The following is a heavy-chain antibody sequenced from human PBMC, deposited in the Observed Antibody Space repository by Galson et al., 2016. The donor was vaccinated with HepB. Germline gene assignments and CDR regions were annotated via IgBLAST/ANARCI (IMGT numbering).Heavy chain of an antibody. D-gene: IGHD3-16*01. CDR1: GGSLNDFY. J-gene: IGHJ3*02. CDR2: INRSGST. Sequence: SETLSLTCAVFGGSLNDFYWSWIRQAPGKGLEWVGEINRSGSTNYNPSLKSRVTMSTVTSKYQFSLKMTPVTAAGTAVYYCARLPNLHGAWAFDIWSRGAMVTVSS. CDR3: ARLPNLHGAWAFDI. V-gene: IGHV4-34*01.